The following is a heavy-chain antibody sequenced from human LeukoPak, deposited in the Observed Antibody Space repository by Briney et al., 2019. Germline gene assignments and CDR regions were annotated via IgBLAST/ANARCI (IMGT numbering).Heavy chain of an antibody. J-gene: IGHJ4*02. V-gene: IGHV4-38-2*02. CDR2: FYHGGST. CDR1: GYSISTGYY. Sequence: PSETLSLTCTVSGYSISTGYYWDWIRQPPGKGLEWIGTFYHGGSTYYNPSLKSRVTISVDTSKNQFSLKLSSVTAADTAVYYCARVLSDSTPQKPGSFDYWGQGTLVTVSS. CDR3: ARVLSDSTPQKPGSFDY. D-gene: IGHD3-10*01.